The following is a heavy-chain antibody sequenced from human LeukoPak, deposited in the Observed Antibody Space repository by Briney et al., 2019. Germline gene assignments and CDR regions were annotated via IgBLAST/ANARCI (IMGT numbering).Heavy chain of an antibody. CDR3: ARDSYSSGWYDY. V-gene: IGHV4-59*01. Sequence: SETLSLTCTGSGGSISSYYWSWIRQPPGKGLEWIGYIYYSGSTNYNPSLKSRVTISVDTSKNQFSLKLSSVTAADTAVYYCARDSYSSGWYDYWGQGTLVTVSS. CDR2: IYYSGST. CDR1: GGSISSYY. J-gene: IGHJ4*02. D-gene: IGHD6-19*01.